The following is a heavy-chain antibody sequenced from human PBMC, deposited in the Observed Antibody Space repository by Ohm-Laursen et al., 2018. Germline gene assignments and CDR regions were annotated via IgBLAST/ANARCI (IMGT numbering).Heavy chain of an antibody. V-gene: IGHV4-59*08. CDR1: GGSFSGYY. CDR3: ARHAAYCGGDCYSRWFDP. CDR2: IYYSGST. D-gene: IGHD2-21*02. J-gene: IGHJ5*02. Sequence: SETLSLTCTVYGGSFSGYYWSWIRRPPGKGLEWIGYIYYSGSTNYNPSLKSRVTISVDTSKNQFSLKLSSVTAADTAVYYCARHAAYCGGDCYSRWFDPWGQGTLVTVSS.